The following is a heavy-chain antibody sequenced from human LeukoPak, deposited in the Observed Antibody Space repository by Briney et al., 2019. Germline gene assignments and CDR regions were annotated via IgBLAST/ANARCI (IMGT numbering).Heavy chain of an antibody. D-gene: IGHD3-10*01. CDR1: GYTFTSYG. Sequence: ASVKVSCKASGYTFTSYGISWVRQAPGQGLEWMGWISAYNGNTNYAQKLQGRVTMTTDTSTSTAYMELRSLRSDDTAVYYCARATPDSGIFRASGYWYFDLWGRGTLVTVSS. CDR2: ISAYNGNT. V-gene: IGHV1-18*01. CDR3: ARATPDSGIFRASGYWYFDL. J-gene: IGHJ2*01.